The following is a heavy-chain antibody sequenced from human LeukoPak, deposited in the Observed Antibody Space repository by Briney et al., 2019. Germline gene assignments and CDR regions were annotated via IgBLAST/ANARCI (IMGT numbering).Heavy chain of an antibody. V-gene: IGHV3-53*01. CDR3: ARAPGIAAAAEYFQH. Sequence: PGGSLRLSCAASGFTVSSNYMSWVRQAPGKGLEWVSVIYSGGSTYYADSVKGRFTISRDNSKNTLYLQMNSLRAEDTAVYYCARAPGIAAAAEYFQHWGQGTLVTVSS. J-gene: IGHJ1*01. CDR1: GFTVSSNY. D-gene: IGHD6-13*01. CDR2: IYSGGST.